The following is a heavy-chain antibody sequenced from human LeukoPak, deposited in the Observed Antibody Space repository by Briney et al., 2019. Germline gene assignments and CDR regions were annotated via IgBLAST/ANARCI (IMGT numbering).Heavy chain of an antibody. V-gene: IGHV4-39*01. Sequence: SETLSLTCSVSGGSISSRSYHWGWIRQPPGKGLEWIGSIYYSGSTYYNPSLKSRVTISLDTSTNQFSLMLTSVTAADTALYYCATPGYGRPLYRFDYWGQGTLVTVSS. D-gene: IGHD4-11*01. CDR1: GGSISSRSYH. J-gene: IGHJ4*02. CDR2: IYYSGST. CDR3: ATPGYGRPLYRFDY.